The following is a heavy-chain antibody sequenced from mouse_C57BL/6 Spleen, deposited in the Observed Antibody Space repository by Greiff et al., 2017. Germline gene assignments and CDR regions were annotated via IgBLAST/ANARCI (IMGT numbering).Heavy chain of an antibody. CDR3: ARRGTGTVDY. CDR1: GFTFSSYG. V-gene: IGHV5-6*01. Sequence: EVQLQESGGDLVKPGGSLKLSCAASGFTFSSYGMSWVRQTPDKRLEWVATISSGGSYTYYPDSVKGRFTIPRDNAKNTLYLQMSSLKSEDTAMYYCARRGTGTVDYWGQGTTLTVSS. CDR2: ISSGGSYT. D-gene: IGHD4-1*01. J-gene: IGHJ2*01.